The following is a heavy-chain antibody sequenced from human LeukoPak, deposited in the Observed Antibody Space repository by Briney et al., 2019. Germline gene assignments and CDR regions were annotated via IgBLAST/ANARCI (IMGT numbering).Heavy chain of an antibody. D-gene: IGHD3-10*01. CDR1: GGTFSSYA. V-gene: IGHV1-69*04. CDR2: IIPILGIA. CDR3: ASTIVCYYGSGSLDY. J-gene: IGHJ4*02. Sequence: GSSVKVSCKASGGTFSSYAIGWVRQAPGQGLEWMGRIIPILGIANYAQKFQGRVTITADKSTSTAYMELSSLRSEDTAVYYCASTIVCYYGSGSLDYWGQGTLVTVSS.